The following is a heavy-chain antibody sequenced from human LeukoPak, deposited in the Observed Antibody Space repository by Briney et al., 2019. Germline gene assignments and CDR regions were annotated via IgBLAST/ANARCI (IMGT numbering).Heavy chain of an antibody. Sequence: SETLSLTCTVSGGSISSGGYYWSWIRQPPGKGLEWIGYIYHSGSTYYNPSLKSRVTISVDRSKNQFSLKLSSVTAADTAVYYCARSRIVVVPAAKDNWFDPWGQGTLVTVSS. J-gene: IGHJ5*02. CDR3: ARSRIVVVPAAKDNWFDP. CDR1: GGSISSGGYY. CDR2: IYHSGST. D-gene: IGHD2-2*01. V-gene: IGHV4-30-2*01.